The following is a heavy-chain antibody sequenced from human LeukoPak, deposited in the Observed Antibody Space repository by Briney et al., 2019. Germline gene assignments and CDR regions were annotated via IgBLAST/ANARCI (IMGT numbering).Heavy chain of an antibody. Sequence: ASVKVSCKASGYTFTSYYMHWVRQAPGQGLEWMGIINPSGGSTSYAQKFQGRVTMTTDTSTSTAYMELRSLRSDDTAVYYCARGKGGRVYYDSSGYYGYWGQGTLVTVSS. CDR1: GYTFTSYY. D-gene: IGHD3-22*01. CDR2: INPSGGST. CDR3: ARGKGGRVYYDSSGYYGY. J-gene: IGHJ4*02. V-gene: IGHV1-46*01.